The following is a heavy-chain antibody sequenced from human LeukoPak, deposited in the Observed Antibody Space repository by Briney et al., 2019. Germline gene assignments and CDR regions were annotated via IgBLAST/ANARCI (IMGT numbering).Heavy chain of an antibody. CDR1: GYSISSGYY. Sequence: SETLSLTCTVSGYSISSGYYWGWIRPPPGKGLEWIGSIYHSGSTYYNPSLKSRVTISGDTSKNQFSLKLNSVTAADTAVYYCAREANGPFDIWGQGTMVTVSS. CDR3: AREANGPFDI. CDR2: IYHSGST. V-gene: IGHV4-38-2*02. D-gene: IGHD4/OR15-4a*01. J-gene: IGHJ3*02.